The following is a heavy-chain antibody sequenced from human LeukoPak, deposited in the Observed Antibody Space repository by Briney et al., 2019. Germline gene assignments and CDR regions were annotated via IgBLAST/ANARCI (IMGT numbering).Heavy chain of an antibody. CDR2: IYKTGST. Sequence: SQTLSLTCTVSGGSITSGGYYWSWIRQRPGKGLEWIGYIYKTGSTYYNPSLKSRVTMSVDTSRNQFSLKLNSVTAVDTAVYYCARDVLRWGQGTLVTVSS. CDR3: ARDVLR. V-gene: IGHV4-31*03. J-gene: IGHJ4*02. CDR1: GGSITSGGYY.